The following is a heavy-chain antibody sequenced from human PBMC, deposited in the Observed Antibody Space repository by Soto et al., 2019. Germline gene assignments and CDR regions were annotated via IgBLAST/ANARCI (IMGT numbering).Heavy chain of an antibody. J-gene: IGHJ6*02. CDR2: ISGSGGNT. CDR1: VFTFSPYA. D-gene: IGHD3-16*01. V-gene: IGHV3-23*01. CDR3: AKGLRRLLRTQYYYGLDV. Sequence: LRLSCAASVFTFSPYAMTCVRQAPLKGLEWVSSISGSGGNTNYADSVKGRFTVSRDNSKRTLSLQMNSLTEEDTAIYYCAKGLRRLLRTQYYYGLDVWGRGTTVTVSS.